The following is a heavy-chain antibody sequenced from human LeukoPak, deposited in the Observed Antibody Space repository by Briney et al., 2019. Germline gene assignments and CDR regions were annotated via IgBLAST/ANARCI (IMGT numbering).Heavy chain of an antibody. CDR2: IYTSGST. CDR3: ARGDYYSSGWYGPDTPFLY. Sequence: PETLSLTCTVSGGSISSYYWSWIRQPAGKGLEWIGRIYTSGSTNYNPSLKSRVTISIDTSKNQFSLKLSSVTAADTAVYYCARGDYYSSGWYGPDTPFLYWGQGTQVTVSS. D-gene: IGHD6-19*01. V-gene: IGHV4-4*07. CDR1: GGSISSYY. J-gene: IGHJ4*02.